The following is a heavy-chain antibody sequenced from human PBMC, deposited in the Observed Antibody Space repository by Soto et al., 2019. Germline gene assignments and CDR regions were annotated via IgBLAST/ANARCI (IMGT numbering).Heavy chain of an antibody. J-gene: IGHJ5*01. V-gene: IGHV1-69*12. CDR1: GGIFSDYA. CDR2: IIPKFGTA. CDR3: ARDKLSSLVVETPHLFDS. D-gene: IGHD2-21*01. Sequence: QVRLEQSGGEVKKPGSSVKVSCRVSGGIFSDYAVSWVRQAPGQGLQWVGGIIPKFGTAKYARKFEDRVTLTAEESKSTVYMQINNLRSADTALYYCARDKLSSLVVETPHLFDSWGQGTLLTVSS.